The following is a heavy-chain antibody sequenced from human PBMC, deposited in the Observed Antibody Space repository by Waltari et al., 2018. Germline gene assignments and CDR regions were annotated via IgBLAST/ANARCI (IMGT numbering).Heavy chain of an antibody. J-gene: IGHJ4*02. CDR1: GFTFDYYT. CDR3: AKEKSHAAWFFDS. D-gene: IGHD6-25*01. V-gene: IGHV3-43*01. Sequence: EVQLVESGGVVVQPGGSLRLSCAAPGFTFDYYTIHWVRQTPGKGLEWVAFIKWDSDITHYAYSVKGRFTVTRDNSKSSVYLQMNSLRSEDTALYYCAKEKSHAAWFFDSWGQGTLVTVSS. CDR2: IKWDSDIT.